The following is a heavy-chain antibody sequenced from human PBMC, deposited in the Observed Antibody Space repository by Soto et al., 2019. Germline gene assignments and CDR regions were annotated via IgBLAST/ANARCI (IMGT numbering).Heavy chain of an antibody. Sequence: SETLSLTCAVFGASFSGYYWSWIRQPPGKGLEWIGEINHSGSTNYNPSLKSRVTTSVDTSKNQFSLKLRSVTAADTAVYYCARGRGFCSGGSGNTAPRTLNFAYWGKGTLV. CDR3: ARGRGFCSGGSGNTAPRTLNFAY. CDR1: GASFSGYY. J-gene: IGHJ4*02. V-gene: IGHV4-34*01. CDR2: INHSGST. D-gene: IGHD2-15*01.